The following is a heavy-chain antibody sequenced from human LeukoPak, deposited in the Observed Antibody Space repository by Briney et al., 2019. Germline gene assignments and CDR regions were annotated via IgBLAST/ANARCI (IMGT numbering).Heavy chain of an antibody. Sequence: GGSLRLSCATSGFTFDDYAMHWVRQTPGKGLEWVSGISWNSGAIGYADSVKGRFTISRDNAKNSLYRQMNSLRAEDTALYYCAKDRDGYNGNFDYWGQGNLVTVSS. J-gene: IGHJ4*02. CDR1: GFTFDDYA. CDR2: ISWNSGAI. CDR3: AKDRDGYNGNFDY. D-gene: IGHD5-24*01. V-gene: IGHV3-9*01.